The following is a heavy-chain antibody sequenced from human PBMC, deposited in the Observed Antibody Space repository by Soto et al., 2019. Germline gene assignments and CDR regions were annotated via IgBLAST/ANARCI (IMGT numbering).Heavy chain of an antibody. CDR2: ISSSSSYI. J-gene: IGHJ5*02. D-gene: IGHD3-10*01. CDR1: GFTFSSYS. V-gene: IGHV3-21*01. Sequence: PGGSLRLSCAASGFTFSSYSMNWVRQAPGKGLEWVSSISSSSSYIYYADSVKGRFTISRDNAKNSLYLQMNSLRAADTAVYYCVRRYGLGSPNWFDPWGQGTLVTVSS. CDR3: VRRYGLGSPNWFDP.